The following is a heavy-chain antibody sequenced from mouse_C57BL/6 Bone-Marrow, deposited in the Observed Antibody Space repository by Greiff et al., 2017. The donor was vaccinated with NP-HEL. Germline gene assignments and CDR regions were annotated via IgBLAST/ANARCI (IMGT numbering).Heavy chain of an antibody. J-gene: IGHJ2*01. CDR2: IHPNSGST. CDR1: GYTFTSYW. Sequence: QVQLQQPGAELVKPGASVKLSCKASGYTFTSYWMHWVKQRPGPGLEWIGMIHPNSGSTNYNEKFKSKATLTVDKSSSTAYMQLSSLTSEDSAVYYCAPRALFLYYFDYWGQGTTLTVSS. V-gene: IGHV1-64*01. D-gene: IGHD3-3*01. CDR3: APRALFLYYFDY.